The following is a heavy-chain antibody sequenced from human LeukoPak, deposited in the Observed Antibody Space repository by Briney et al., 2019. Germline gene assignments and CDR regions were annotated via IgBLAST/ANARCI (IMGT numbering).Heavy chain of an antibody. CDR1: GYTFTGYY. V-gene: IGHV1-2*02. CDR3: ARAGNSDYDYPLDGFDI. J-gene: IGHJ3*02. Sequence: EASVKVSCKASGYTFTGYYMHWVRQAPGQGLEWMGWINPNSGSTNYAQKFQGRVTMTRDTSISTAYMELSRLRSDDTAVYYCARAGNSDYDYPLDGFDIWGQGTMVSVSS. D-gene: IGHD5-12*01. CDR2: INPNSGST.